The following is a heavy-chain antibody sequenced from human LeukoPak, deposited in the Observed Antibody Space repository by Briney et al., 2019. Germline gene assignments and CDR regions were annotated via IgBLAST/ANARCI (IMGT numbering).Heavy chain of an antibody. CDR2: IIPIFGTA. D-gene: IGHD6-19*01. V-gene: IGHV1-69*13. J-gene: IGHJ5*02. Sequence: SVKVSCKASGGTFSSYAISWVRQAPGQGLEWMGRIIPIFGTANYAQKFQGRVTITADESTSTAYMELSSLRSEDTAVYYCARDRIGSGWSWGWFDPWGQGTLVTASS. CDR3: ARDRIGSGWSWGWFDP. CDR1: GGTFSSYA.